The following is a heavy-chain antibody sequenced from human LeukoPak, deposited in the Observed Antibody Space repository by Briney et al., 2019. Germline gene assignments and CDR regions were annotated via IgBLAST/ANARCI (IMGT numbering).Heavy chain of an antibody. J-gene: IGHJ4*02. Sequence: GGSLRLSCAASGFTFSNYGMHWVRQAPGKGLEWVAFMRYDETTKFYADSVKGRFTISRDNSKTTLYLQMNSLRAEDTAVYYCAKDLPAPYFDYWGQGIMVTVSS. CDR3: AKDLPAPYFDY. CDR1: GFTFSNYG. D-gene: IGHD2-2*01. CDR2: MRYDETTK. V-gene: IGHV3-30*02.